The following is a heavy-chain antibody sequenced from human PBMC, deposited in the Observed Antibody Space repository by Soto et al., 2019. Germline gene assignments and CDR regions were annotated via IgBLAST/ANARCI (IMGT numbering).Heavy chain of an antibody. CDR1: GFTFSSYA. J-gene: IGHJ3*02. CDR2: ISGSGGST. Sequence: GGSLRLSCAASGFTFSSYAMSWVRQAPGKGLEWVSAISGSGGSTYYADSVKGRFTISRDNSKNTLYLQMNSLRAEDTAVYYCAKDVLRFLEWFHGDAFDIWGQGTMVTVS. V-gene: IGHV3-23*01. D-gene: IGHD3-3*01. CDR3: AKDVLRFLEWFHGDAFDI.